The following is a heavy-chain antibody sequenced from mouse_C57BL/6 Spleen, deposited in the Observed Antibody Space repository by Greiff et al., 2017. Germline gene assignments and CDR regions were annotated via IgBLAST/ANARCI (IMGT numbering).Heavy chain of an antibody. CDR3: ERGAFTTLYYYARDY. D-gene: IGHD1-1*01. V-gene: IGHV1-18*01. CDR1: GYTFTDYN. CDR2: INPNNGGT. J-gene: IGHJ4*01. Sequence: VQLKQSGPELVKPGASVKIPCKASGYTFTDYNMDWVKQSHGKSLEWIGDINPNNGGTIYNQKFKGKATLTVDKSSSTAYMALRSLTSEDTAVYYCERGAFTTLYYYARDYWGQGTSVTVSS.